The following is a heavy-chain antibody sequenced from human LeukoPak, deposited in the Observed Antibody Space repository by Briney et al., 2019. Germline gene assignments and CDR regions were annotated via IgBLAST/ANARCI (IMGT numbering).Heavy chain of an antibody. V-gene: IGHV1-24*01. CDR2: FDPEDGET. D-gene: IGHD2-2*01. CDR3: ATDFVVVPAAMGSSGSDP. CDR1: GYTLTELS. J-gene: IGHJ5*02. Sequence: GASVKVSCEVSGYTLTELSMHWVRQAPGKGLEWMGGFDPEDGETIYAQKFQGRVTMTEDTSTDTAYMDLSSLRSEDTAVYYCATDFVVVPAAMGSSGSDPWGQGTLVTVSS.